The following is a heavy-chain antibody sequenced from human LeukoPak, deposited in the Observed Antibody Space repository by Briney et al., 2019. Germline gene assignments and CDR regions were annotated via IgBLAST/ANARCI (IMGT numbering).Heavy chain of an antibody. CDR1: GFMFSRYL. Sequence: GGSLRLSCSVSGFMFSRYLMRWVRQAPGKGLEWVSVIYSGGSTYYADSVKGRFTISRDNSKNTLYLQMNSLRAEDTAVYYCARGEPFDYWGQGTLVTVSS. CDR3: ARGEPFDY. CDR2: IYSGGST. V-gene: IGHV3-53*01. J-gene: IGHJ4*02.